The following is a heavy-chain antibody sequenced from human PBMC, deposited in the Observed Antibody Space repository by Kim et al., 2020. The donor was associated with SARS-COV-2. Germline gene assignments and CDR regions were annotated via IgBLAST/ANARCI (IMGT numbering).Heavy chain of an antibody. Sequence: SETLSLTCAVYGGSFSGYYWSWIRQPPGKGLEWIGEINHSGSTNYNPSLKSRVTILVDTSKNQFSLKLSSVTAADTAVYYCARGPALEYSTSSGGYDYYYYGMDVWGQGTTVTVSS. CDR2: INHSGST. CDR1: GGSFSGYY. D-gene: IGHD6-6*01. V-gene: IGHV4-34*01. CDR3: ARGPALEYSTSSGGYDYYYYGMDV. J-gene: IGHJ6*02.